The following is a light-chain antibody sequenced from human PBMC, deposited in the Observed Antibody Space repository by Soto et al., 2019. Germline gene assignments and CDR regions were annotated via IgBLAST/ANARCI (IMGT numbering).Light chain of an antibody. CDR3: QQYHIYSGT. CDR2: KAS. V-gene: IGKV1-5*03. Sequence: DIQMAQSPSTLSASVGDRVTITCRASQTIDSWLAWYQQRPGKPPNLLIYKASTLASGDPPRFSGSGSGTEFTLAFISLQPDDFATYYCQQYHIYSGTFGQGTKVESK. CDR1: QTIDSW. J-gene: IGKJ1*01.